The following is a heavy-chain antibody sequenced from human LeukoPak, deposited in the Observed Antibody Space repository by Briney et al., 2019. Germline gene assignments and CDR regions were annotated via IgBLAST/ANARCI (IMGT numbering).Heavy chain of an antibody. V-gene: IGHV3-30*02. CDR3: AKSGDIVVVVAAVDY. CDR2: IRYDGSNK. J-gene: IGHJ4*02. Sequence: PGGSLRLSCAASGFTFSSYGMHWVPQAPGKGLEWVAFIRYDGSNKYYADSVKGRFTISRDNSKNTLYLQMNSLRAEDTAVYYCAKSGDIVVVVAAVDYWGQGTLVTVSS. CDR1: GFTFSSYG. D-gene: IGHD2-15*01.